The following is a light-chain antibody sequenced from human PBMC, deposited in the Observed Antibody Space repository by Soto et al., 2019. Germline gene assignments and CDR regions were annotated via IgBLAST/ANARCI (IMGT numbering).Light chain of an antibody. Sequence: QPVLTQPPSTSGTPGQRVTMSCSGSNSNIGSNTVYWYQQLPGTAPKLLIHSDNQRPSGVPDRFSASKSGTSASLAISGLQSEDEADYYCAAWDDSRSGLVVFGGGTKLTGL. CDR1: NSNIGSNT. CDR2: SDN. CDR3: AAWDDSRSGLVV. V-gene: IGLV1-44*01. J-gene: IGLJ2*01.